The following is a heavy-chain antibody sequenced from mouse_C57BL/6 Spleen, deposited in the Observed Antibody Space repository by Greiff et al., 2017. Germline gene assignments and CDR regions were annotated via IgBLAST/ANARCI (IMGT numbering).Heavy chain of an antibody. CDR3: ARGGPFDY. Sequence: EVKLMESGGGLVQPGGSLSLSCAASGFTFTDYYMSWVRQPPGKALEWLGFIRNKANGYTTEYSASVKGRFTISRDNSHSILYLQMNALRAEDSATYYGARGGPFDYWGQGTTLTVSS. J-gene: IGHJ2*01. CDR1: GFTFTDYY. V-gene: IGHV7-3*01. CDR2: IRNKANGYTT.